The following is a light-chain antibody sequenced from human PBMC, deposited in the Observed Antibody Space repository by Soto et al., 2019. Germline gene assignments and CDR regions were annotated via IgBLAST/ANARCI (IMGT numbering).Light chain of an antibody. V-gene: IGLV2-14*01. CDR3: SSYTSSSTVV. CDR2: DVS. Sequence: QSVLTQPASMSGSPGQSITISCTGTSSDVGGYNYVSWYQQHPGKAPKLIIYDVSNRPSGVSNRFSGSKSGNTASLTISGLQAEDEADYSGSSYTSSSTVVFGGGTKRTVL. CDR1: SSDVGGYNY. J-gene: IGLJ2*01.